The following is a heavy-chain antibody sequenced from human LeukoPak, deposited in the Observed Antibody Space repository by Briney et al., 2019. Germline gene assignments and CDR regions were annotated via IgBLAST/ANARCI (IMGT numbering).Heavy chain of an antibody. Sequence: ASVKVSCKASSYTFTSYGISWVRQAPGQGLEWMGWISAYNGNTNYAQKLQGRVTMTTDTSTSTAYMELRSLRSDDTAVYYCARGPPLQLERHRAQGFDPWGQGTLVTVSS. CDR2: ISAYNGNT. CDR3: ARGPPLQLERHRAQGFDP. D-gene: IGHD1-1*01. V-gene: IGHV1-18*01. CDR1: SYTFTSYG. J-gene: IGHJ5*02.